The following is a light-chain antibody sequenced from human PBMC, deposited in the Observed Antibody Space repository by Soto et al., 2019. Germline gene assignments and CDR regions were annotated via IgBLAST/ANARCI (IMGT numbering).Light chain of an antibody. CDR3: SSYTGGNPSYV. CDR2: GVT. Sequence: QSALTQPPSASGSPGQSVTISCTGTSSDVGAYTYVSWYQQHPGKAPKLMIYGVTERPSGVPDRFSGSKSGNTASLTVSGLQTEDEADYYCSSYTGGNPSYVFGTGTKVTVL. CDR1: SSDVGAYTY. V-gene: IGLV2-8*01. J-gene: IGLJ1*01.